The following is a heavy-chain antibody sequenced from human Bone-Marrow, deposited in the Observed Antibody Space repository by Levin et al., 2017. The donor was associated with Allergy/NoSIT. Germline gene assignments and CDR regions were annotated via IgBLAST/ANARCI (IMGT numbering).Heavy chain of an antibody. V-gene: IGHV3-11*01. Sequence: GESLKISCAASGITFSDYYMSWIRQAPGKGLEWIAYISSSSSNIVYADSVKGRFTISRDNAKNSMYLQMNSLRVEDTAVYYCARDPGDYGDLWGFDIWGQGTMVTVSS. J-gene: IGHJ3*02. CDR1: GITFSDYY. CDR3: ARDPGDYGDLWGFDI. CDR2: ISSSSSNI. D-gene: IGHD4-17*01.